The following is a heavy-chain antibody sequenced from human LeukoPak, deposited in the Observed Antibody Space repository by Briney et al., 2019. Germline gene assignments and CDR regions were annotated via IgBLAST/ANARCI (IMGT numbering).Heavy chain of an antibody. CDR1: GFTFSSYE. J-gene: IGHJ6*04. CDR3: AREGGYCSGGSCRSSYYYGMDV. CDR2: ISRSGSTI. D-gene: IGHD2-15*01. Sequence: GESLRLSCAASGFTFSSYEMNWVRQTPGKGLEWVSYISRSGSTIYYADSVKGRFTISRDNAKNSLYLQMNSLRAEDTAVYYCAREGGYCSGGSCRSSYYYGMDVWGKGTTVTVSS. V-gene: IGHV3-48*03.